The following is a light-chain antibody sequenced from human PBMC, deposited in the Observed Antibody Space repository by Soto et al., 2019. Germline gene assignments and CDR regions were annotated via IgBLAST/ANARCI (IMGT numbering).Light chain of an antibody. CDR3: QQRSNWPAWT. CDR2: DAS. Sequence: EIVLTQSPATLSLSPGERATLSCRASQSVSNSLAWYQQKPGLAPRLLTFDASNRAAGIPARFSGSGSGTDFTLTISSLEPEDFAVYYCQQRSNWPAWTFGQGTKV. V-gene: IGKV3-11*01. J-gene: IGKJ1*01. CDR1: QSVSNS.